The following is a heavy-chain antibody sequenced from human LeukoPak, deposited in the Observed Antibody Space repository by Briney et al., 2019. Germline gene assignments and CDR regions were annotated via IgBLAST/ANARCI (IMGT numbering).Heavy chain of an antibody. Sequence: GGSLRPSCAASGFTFSSYAMSWVRQAPGKGLEWVSAISGSGGSTYYADSVKGRFTISRDNSKNTLYLQMNSLRAEDTAVYYCVKDTLPSFYYDSSGYSSFDYWGQGTLVTVSS. CDR1: GFTFSSYA. J-gene: IGHJ4*02. V-gene: IGHV3-23*01. CDR3: VKDTLPSFYYDSSGYSSFDY. D-gene: IGHD3-22*01. CDR2: ISGSGGST.